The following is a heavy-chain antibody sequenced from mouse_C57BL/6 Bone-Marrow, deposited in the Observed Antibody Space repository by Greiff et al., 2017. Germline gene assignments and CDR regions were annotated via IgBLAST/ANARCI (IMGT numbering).Heavy chain of an antibody. V-gene: IGHV3-8*01. D-gene: IGHD1-1*01. J-gene: IGHJ1*03. Sequence: VQLKESGPGLAKPSQTLSLTCSVTGYSITSDYWNWIRKFPGHKLEYMGYISYSGSTYYNPSLKSRISITRDTSKNQYYLQLNSVTTEDTATYYCARYPLCGSSPCWYFDVWGTGTTVTVSS. CDR3: ARYPLCGSSPCWYFDV. CDR2: ISYSGST. CDR1: GYSITSDY.